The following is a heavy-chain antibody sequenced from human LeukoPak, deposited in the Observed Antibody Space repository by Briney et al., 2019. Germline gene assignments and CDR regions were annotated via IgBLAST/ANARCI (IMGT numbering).Heavy chain of an antibody. CDR2: MDKETNLYAT. Sequence: WGSLRLSCAASGFTFSDSAIHWVRQSSGKGLEWIGHMDKETNLYATALAASVKGRFTVSRDDSKNTAYLHMNSLKTEDTALYYCTRDSGTYNWFDPWGQGTLVTVSS. V-gene: IGHV3-73*01. D-gene: IGHD1-26*01. J-gene: IGHJ5*02. CDR3: TRDSGTYNWFDP. CDR1: GFTFSDSA.